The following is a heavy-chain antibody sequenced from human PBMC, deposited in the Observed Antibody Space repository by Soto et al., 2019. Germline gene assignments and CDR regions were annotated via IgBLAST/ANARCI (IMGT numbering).Heavy chain of an antibody. V-gene: IGHV3-66*01. Sequence: EVQLVESGGGWVQPGGSLRLSCAASGFSVSSNYMTWVRQAPGKGLEWVSVIYSDGTTYYTESVKGYFTISRDNSKNAVYLQMNTLRAEDTAVYYCARERSDILTGPIDYWGQGTLVTVSS. CDR1: GFSVSSNY. D-gene: IGHD3-9*01. CDR3: ARERSDILTGPIDY. CDR2: IYSDGTT. J-gene: IGHJ4*02.